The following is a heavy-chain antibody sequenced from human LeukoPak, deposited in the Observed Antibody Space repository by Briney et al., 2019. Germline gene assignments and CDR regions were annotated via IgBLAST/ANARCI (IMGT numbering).Heavy chain of an antibody. CDR3: ARDSRYYYDSRNYDNVAFDM. Sequence: GGSLRLSCAASGFTFSSYWMHWVRQGPGKGLVWVSRISSDGSTTSYADSVKGRFTISRDNAKNTLYLQMNSLRVEDTAVYYCARDSRYYYDSRNYDNVAFDMWGQGTMVTVSS. CDR2: ISSDGSTT. D-gene: IGHD3-10*01. J-gene: IGHJ3*02. V-gene: IGHV3-74*01. CDR1: GFTFSSYW.